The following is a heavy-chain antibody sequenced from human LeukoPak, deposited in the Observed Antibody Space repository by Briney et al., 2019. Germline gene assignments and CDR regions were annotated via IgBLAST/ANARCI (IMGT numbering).Heavy chain of an antibody. V-gene: IGHV4-34*01. D-gene: IGHD5-18*01. CDR2: INHSGST. CDR1: GGSFSGYY. CDR3: ARGCSRWIQLWLPPFDY. Sequence: PSETLSLTCAVYGGSFSGYYWSWIRQPPGKGLEWIGEINHSGSTNYNPSLESRVTISVDTSKNQFSLKLSSVTAADTAVYYCARGCSRWIQLWLPPFDYWGQGTLVTVSS. J-gene: IGHJ4*02.